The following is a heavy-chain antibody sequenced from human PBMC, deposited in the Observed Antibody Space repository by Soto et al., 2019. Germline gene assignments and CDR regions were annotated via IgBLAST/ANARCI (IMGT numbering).Heavy chain of an antibody. CDR1: GFTFSGYW. CDR3: ARDFVWDDYYDSSGYYDY. Sequence: GGSLRLSCAASGFTFSGYWVSWVRQAPGKGLEWVANIKQDGSEKYYVDSVKGRFTISRDNAKNSLYLQMNSLRAEDTAVYYCARDFVWDDYYDSSGYYDYWGQGTLVTVSS. J-gene: IGHJ4*02. D-gene: IGHD3-22*01. V-gene: IGHV3-7*03. CDR2: IKQDGSEK.